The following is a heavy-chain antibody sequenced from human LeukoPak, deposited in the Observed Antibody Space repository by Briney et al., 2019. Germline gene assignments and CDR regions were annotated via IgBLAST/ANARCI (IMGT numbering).Heavy chain of an antibody. V-gene: IGHV3-7*01. CDR2: IKQDGSEK. J-gene: IGHJ4*02. CDR1: GFTFSSDW. CDR3: ARDNYYGSGSYPPLDY. D-gene: IGHD3-10*01. Sequence: GGSLRLSCAASGFTFSSDWMSWVRQAPRKGLEWVANIKQDGSEKYYVDSVKGRFTISRDNAKNSLYLQMNSLRGEDTAVYYCARDNYYGSGSYPPLDYWGQGTLVTVSS.